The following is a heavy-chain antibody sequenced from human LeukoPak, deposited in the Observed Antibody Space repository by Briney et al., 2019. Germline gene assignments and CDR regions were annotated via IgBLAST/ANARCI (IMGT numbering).Heavy chain of an antibody. D-gene: IGHD2-15*01. CDR3: TGLAVVTPNYYYYYMDV. CDR1: GFTFGDYA. J-gene: IGHJ6*03. CDR2: TRSKAYGGTT. V-gene: IGHV3-49*04. Sequence: PGGSLRLSCTASGFTFGDYAMSWVRQAPGKGLEWVGFTRSKAYGGTTEYAASVKGRFTISRDDSKSIAYLQMNSLKTEDTAVYYCTGLAVVTPNYYYYYMDVWGKGTTVTVSS.